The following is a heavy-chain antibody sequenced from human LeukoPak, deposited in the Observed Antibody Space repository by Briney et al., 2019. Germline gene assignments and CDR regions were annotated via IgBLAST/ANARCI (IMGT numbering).Heavy chain of an antibody. CDR2: ISSSGITI. CDR3: ATSFGVVNPFDY. V-gene: IGHV3-48*03. Sequence: PGGSLRLSCAASGFTFNTYEMNWVRQAPGKGLEWIAYISSSGITIYYADSVKGRFTISRDNAKNSLYLQMSSLRAEDTAVYYCATSFGVVNPFDYWGQGTLVTVSS. J-gene: IGHJ4*02. D-gene: IGHD3-3*01. CDR1: GFTFNTYE.